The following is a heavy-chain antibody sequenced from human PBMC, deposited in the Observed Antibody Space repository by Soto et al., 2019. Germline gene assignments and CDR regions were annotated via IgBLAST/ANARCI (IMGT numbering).Heavy chain of an antibody. CDR1: GFTFSSYA. CDR2: ISGSGGDT. J-gene: IGHJ5*02. V-gene: IGHV3-23*01. CDR3: ASGSGSYPKYNWFDP. D-gene: IGHD3-10*01. Sequence: EVQLLEAGGGSVQPGGSLRLSCAASGFTFSSYAMTWVRQAPGKGLEWVSAISGSGGDTYYADSVKGRFTISRDNSRNTLDLQMNSLRAEDTAVYYCASGSGSYPKYNWFDPWGQGTLVTVSS.